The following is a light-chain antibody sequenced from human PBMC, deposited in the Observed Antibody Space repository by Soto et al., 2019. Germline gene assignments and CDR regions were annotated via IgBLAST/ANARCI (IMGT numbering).Light chain of an antibody. CDR2: GTS. J-gene: IGKJ5*01. CDR1: QGVGSS. Sequence: ETVMTQSPATLSVSPGERVTLSCRASQGVGSSLAWYQQKPGQAPRVLIHGTSNRASGIPDRFSGSGSGTDFTLTISRLEPEDFAVYYCHQYGTAPYTFGQGTRLEI. CDR3: HQYGTAPYT. V-gene: IGKV3-20*01.